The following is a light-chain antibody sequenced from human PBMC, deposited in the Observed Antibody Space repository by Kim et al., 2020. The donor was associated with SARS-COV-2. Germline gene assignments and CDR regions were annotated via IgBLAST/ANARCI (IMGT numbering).Light chain of an antibody. CDR3: NSRGSSEYVI. CDR1: SLRRYY. V-gene: IGLV3-19*01. CDR2: GKN. Sequence: SSELTQDPAVSVAVGQTVKITCQGDSLRRYYASWYQQKPGQAPIVVIYGKNNRPSGIPDRLSGSTSGNTASLIITGAQAEDEADYYCNSRGSSEYVIFGGGTKLTVL. J-gene: IGLJ2*01.